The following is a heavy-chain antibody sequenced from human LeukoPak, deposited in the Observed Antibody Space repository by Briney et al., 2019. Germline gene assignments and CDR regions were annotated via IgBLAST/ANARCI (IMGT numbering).Heavy chain of an antibody. CDR1: GGSISSSNW. D-gene: IGHD6-19*01. J-gene: IGHJ4*02. Sequence: SETLSLTCAVSGGSISSSNWWSWVRQPPGKGLEWIGEIYHSGSTNYNPSLKSRVTISVDKSKNQSSLKLSSVTAADTAVYYCARGRRAVAGIGIFDYWAREPWSPSPQ. CDR2: IYHSGST. CDR3: ARGRRAVAGIGIFDY. V-gene: IGHV4-4*02.